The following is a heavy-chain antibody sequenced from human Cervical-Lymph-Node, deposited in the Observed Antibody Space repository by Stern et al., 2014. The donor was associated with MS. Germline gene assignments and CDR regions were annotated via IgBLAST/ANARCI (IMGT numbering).Heavy chain of an antibody. J-gene: IGHJ6*02. CDR1: GFTFSTYW. CDR3: ASHTTKIASGQTYYYYYGMDV. D-gene: IGHD1-1*01. CDR2: INQDGSQT. Sequence: VQLVESGGGLVQPGGSLRLSCAASGFTFSTYWMSWVRQAPGKGLELVANINQDGSQTTYVDSVKGRFTISRDNAKNSLFLQVNRLRAEDTAAYYCASHTTKIASGQTYYYYYGMDVWGQGTTVTVSS. V-gene: IGHV3-7*01.